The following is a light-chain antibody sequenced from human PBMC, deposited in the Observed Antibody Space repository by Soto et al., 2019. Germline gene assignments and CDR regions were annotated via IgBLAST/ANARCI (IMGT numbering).Light chain of an antibody. CDR1: QSISSW. Sequence: DIQMTQSPSTLSASVGDRVTITCRASQSISSWLAWYQQKPGKAPKFLIYDASSLERGVPSRFSGSGSGTEFTFTISSLQPDDFATYYCQQYNSFSLTFGQGTKVDIK. CDR3: QQYNSFSLT. V-gene: IGKV1-5*01. J-gene: IGKJ1*01. CDR2: DAS.